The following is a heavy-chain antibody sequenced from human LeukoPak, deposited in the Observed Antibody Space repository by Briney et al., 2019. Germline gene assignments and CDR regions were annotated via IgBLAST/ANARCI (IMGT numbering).Heavy chain of an antibody. J-gene: IGHJ4*02. CDR1: GFTFSNYW. Sequence: PGGSLRLSCAASGFTFSNYWMTWVRQAPGKGLEWVANINQDGGEKYYVDSLKGRFTISRDNAKNSVYLQMNSLRAEDTAVYHCATGRSCTTCYLPDYWGQGTLITVSS. CDR2: INQDGGEK. V-gene: IGHV3-7*01. CDR3: ATGRSCTTCYLPDY. D-gene: IGHD2-2*01.